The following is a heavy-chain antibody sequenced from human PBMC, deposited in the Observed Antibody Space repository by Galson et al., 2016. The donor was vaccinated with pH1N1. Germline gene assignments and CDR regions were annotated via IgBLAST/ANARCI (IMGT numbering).Heavy chain of an antibody. D-gene: IGHD5-18*01. Sequence: SVKVSCKASGGTFSSYAVSWVRQAPGQGLEWVGGIIGMFGTTTYAQKSQGRVTITAEELTSSSYMGLTSLTSEDTALYYCARSRGYSYGSYNFDNWGQGTLVTVSS. CDR3: ARSRGYSYGSYNFDN. V-gene: IGHV1-69*13. CDR1: GGTFSSYA. CDR2: IIGMFGTT. J-gene: IGHJ4*02.